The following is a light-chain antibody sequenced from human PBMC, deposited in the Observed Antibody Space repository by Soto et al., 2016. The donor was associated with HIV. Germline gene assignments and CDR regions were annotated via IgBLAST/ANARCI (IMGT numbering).Light chain of an antibody. V-gene: IGLV3-1*01. CDR1: KLGDKY. Sequence: SYELTQPPSVSVSPGQTASITCSGDKLGDKYACWYRQKPGQSPVLVIYQDSKRPSGIPERFSGSNSGNTATLTISGTQAMDEADYYCQAWDSSTAVVFGRRDQADRP. CDR2: QDS. J-gene: IGLJ2*01. CDR3: QAWDSSTAVV.